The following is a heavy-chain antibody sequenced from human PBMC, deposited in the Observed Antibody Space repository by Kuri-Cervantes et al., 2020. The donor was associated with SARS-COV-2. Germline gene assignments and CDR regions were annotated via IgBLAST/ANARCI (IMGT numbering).Heavy chain of an antibody. CDR1: GGSISSYY. V-gene: IGHV4-4*07. CDR3: PRSPRLVYCSGGSCDWGSYYGMDV. D-gene: IGHD2-15*01. Sequence: SETLSLTCTVSGGSISSYYWSWIRQPAGKGLEWIGRIYTSGSTNNNPSLKSRATMSVDTSKNQSSLKLSSVTAADAAVYYYPRSPRLVYCSGGSCDWGSYYGMDVWGQGTTVTVSS. CDR2: IYTSGST. J-gene: IGHJ6*02.